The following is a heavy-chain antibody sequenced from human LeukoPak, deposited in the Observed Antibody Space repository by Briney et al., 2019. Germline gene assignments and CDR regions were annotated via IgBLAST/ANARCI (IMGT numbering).Heavy chain of an antibody. J-gene: IGHJ4*02. Sequence: SETLSLTCTVSGGSIRTSGYFWGWIRQSPGKGLEYFGSVASSGTAYYNPSLQSRVTISADMSRNQFFLKLSSVTAADTAIYYCTRDRGQWLVDYWGQGTLVTVSS. CDR1: GGSIRTSGYF. CDR3: TRDRGQWLVDY. V-gene: IGHV4-39*07. D-gene: IGHD6-19*01. CDR2: VASSGTA.